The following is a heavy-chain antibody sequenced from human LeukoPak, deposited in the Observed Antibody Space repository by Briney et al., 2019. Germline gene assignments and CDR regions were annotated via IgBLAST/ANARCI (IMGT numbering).Heavy chain of an antibody. Sequence: ASVKVSYKASGYIFTINDINWVRQAAGQGLEWMGWMNSDTGYTGYALKFHDRITLTRNTSISTAYMELSSLTSEDTAVYYCTRRATQGLINWFDPWGQGTLVTVSS. D-gene: IGHD2-21*01. V-gene: IGHV1-8*01. J-gene: IGHJ5*02. CDR1: GYIFTIND. CDR3: TRRATQGLINWFDP. CDR2: MNSDTGYT.